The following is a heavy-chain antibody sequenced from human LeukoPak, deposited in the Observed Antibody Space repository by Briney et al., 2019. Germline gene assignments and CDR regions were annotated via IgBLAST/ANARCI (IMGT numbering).Heavy chain of an antibody. Sequence: PGGSLRLSCAASGFTFSSYAMHWVRQAPGKRLEWVTVISYDGINEYYADSVKGRITISRDNSKNTLFLQITSLRPEDTAVYYCARGRCSSTSCLIDSWGQGTLVTVSS. D-gene: IGHD2-2*01. CDR2: ISYDGINE. V-gene: IGHV3-30*04. CDR3: ARGRCSSTSCLIDS. J-gene: IGHJ4*02. CDR1: GFTFSSYA.